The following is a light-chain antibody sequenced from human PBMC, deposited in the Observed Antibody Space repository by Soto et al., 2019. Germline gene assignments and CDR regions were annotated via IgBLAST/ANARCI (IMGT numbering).Light chain of an antibody. V-gene: IGKV1-39*01. Sequence: DIQMTQSPSSLSASVGDRVTITCRASQVISSYLNWYQQKPGKAPKLLIYAASSLQSGVPSRFSGSGSGTDFTLTISSLQPDDFATYYCQQTFSTLWTFGQGTKVEI. CDR3: QQTFSTLWT. CDR2: AAS. CDR1: QVISSY. J-gene: IGKJ1*01.